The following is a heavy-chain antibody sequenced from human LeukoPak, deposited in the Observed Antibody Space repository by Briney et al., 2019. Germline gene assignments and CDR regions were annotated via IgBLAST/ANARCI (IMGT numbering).Heavy chain of an antibody. J-gene: IGHJ3*02. CDR2: IYYSGST. CDR1: GGSIRSYY. Sequence: SETLSLTCTVSGGSIRSYYWGWIRQPPGKGLEWIASIYYSGSTYYNPSLKSRVTISVDKSKNQFSLRLSSVTAADTAVYYCARHPELLAFDIWGQGTMVTVSS. D-gene: IGHD1-7*01. CDR3: ARHPELLAFDI. V-gene: IGHV4-39*01.